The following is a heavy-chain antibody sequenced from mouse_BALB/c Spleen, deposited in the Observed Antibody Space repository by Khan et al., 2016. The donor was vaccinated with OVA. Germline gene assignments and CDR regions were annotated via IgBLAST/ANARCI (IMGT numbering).Heavy chain of an antibody. CDR3: TRRNWDVAWFAY. D-gene: IGHD4-1*01. CDR2: IYPGNTDT. V-gene: IGHV1-5*01. Sequence: VQLQQSGTVLARPGASVKMSCKASGYTFTSYWMHWVKQRPGQGLEWIGDIYPGNTDTNYNQKFKGKAKLTAVTSTSTAYMALSSLTNEDAAVYSCTRRNWDVAWFAYWGQGTLVTVSA. CDR1: GYTFTSYW. J-gene: IGHJ3*01.